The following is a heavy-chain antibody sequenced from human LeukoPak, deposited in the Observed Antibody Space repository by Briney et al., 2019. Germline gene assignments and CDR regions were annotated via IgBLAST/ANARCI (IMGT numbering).Heavy chain of an antibody. CDR2: IRYDGSNK. CDR1: GFTFNTYS. CDR3: ARDIHSVAFDI. Sequence: GGSLRLSCEASGFTFNTYSMNWARQAPGKGLDWVAFIRYDGSNKYYADSVKGRFTISRDNAKRSVYLQMNSLRVEDTAVYYCARDIHSVAFDIWGQGTMVTVSS. J-gene: IGHJ3*02. V-gene: IGHV3-30*02.